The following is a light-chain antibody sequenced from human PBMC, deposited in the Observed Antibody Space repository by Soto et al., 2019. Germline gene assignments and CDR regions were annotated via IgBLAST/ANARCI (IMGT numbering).Light chain of an antibody. J-gene: IGKJ1*01. CDR2: GAS. Sequence: EIVMTQSTATLSVSPGERATLSCRASESLSGNLAWYQQTPGQAPRLLIFGASTRAIGIPARFRGSGSGTQFTLTISSLQSEDFAVYYCQQYNNWPRTFGQGTKADIK. CDR1: ESLSGN. V-gene: IGKV3-15*01. CDR3: QQYNNWPRT.